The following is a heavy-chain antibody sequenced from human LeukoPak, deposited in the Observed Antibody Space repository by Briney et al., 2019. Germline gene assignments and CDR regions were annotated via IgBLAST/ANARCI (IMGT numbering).Heavy chain of an antibody. V-gene: IGHV3-66*01. CDR3: ARDDVVRYYYDSSGSDIGDY. Sequence: GGSLRLSCAASGFTFSSYWMHWVRQAPGKGLEWVSVIYSGGSTYYADSVKGRFTISRDNSKNTLYLQMNSLRAEDTAVYYCARDDVVRYYYDSSGSDIGDYWGQGTLVTVSS. CDR1: GFTFSSYW. CDR2: IYSGGST. J-gene: IGHJ4*02. D-gene: IGHD3-22*01.